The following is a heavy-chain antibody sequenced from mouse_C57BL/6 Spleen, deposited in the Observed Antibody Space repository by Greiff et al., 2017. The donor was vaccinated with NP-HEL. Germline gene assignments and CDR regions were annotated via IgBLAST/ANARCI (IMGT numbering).Heavy chain of an antibody. CDR1: GFNIKDDY. V-gene: IGHV14-4*01. D-gene: IGHD1-1*01. J-gene: IGHJ4*01. CDR2: IDPENGDT. CDR3: TTLLRYDAMDY. Sequence: VQLQQSGAELVRPGASVKLSCTASGFNIKDDYMHWVKQRPEQGLEWIGWIDPENGDTEYASKFQGKATITADTSSNTAYLQLSSLTSEDTAVYYCTTLLRYDAMDYWGQGTSVTVSS.